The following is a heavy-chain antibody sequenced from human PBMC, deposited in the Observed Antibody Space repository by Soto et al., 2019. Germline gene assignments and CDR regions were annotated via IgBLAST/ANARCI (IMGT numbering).Heavy chain of an antibody. CDR1: GFTFSNYG. J-gene: IGHJ6*02. V-gene: IGHV3-30*18. D-gene: IGHD6-25*01. Sequence: QVQLVESGGGVVQPGRSLRLSCAASGFTFSNYGIHWVRQAPGKGLEWVAVISYDGSNKYYADSVKGRFTISRDNSKNTLYLQMNSLRAEDTAVYYCAKQMAAGGMDFWGQGTTVTVSS. CDR2: ISYDGSNK. CDR3: AKQMAAGGMDF.